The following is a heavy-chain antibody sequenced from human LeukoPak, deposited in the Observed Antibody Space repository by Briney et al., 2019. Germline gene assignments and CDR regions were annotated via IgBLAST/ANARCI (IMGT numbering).Heavy chain of an antibody. CDR1: GYTFTSYD. CDR3: ARWGGKQLDTDFDY. CDR2: MNPNSGDA. D-gene: IGHD6-13*01. V-gene: IGHV1-8*01. Sequence: ASVNVSCKASGYTFTSYDINWVRQATGQGLEWMGWMNPNSGDAGYAQKFQGRVTMTRDTSISTAYMELSSLRSEDTAVYYCARWGGKQLDTDFDYWGQGTLVTVSS. J-gene: IGHJ4*02.